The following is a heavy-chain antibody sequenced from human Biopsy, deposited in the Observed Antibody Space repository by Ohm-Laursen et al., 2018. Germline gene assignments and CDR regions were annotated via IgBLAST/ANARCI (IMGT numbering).Heavy chain of an antibody. V-gene: IGHV4-61*01. CDR2: IFYSGTT. CDR3: ARDRGYYSDRTVPGYFDL. Sequence: SDTLSLTCTVSGGSVNTYNFYWTWIRQPPGKGLEWIGYIFYSGTTKYNPSLERRVRVSLDTANNQFSLKLRSVTAADTATYYCARDRGYYSDRTVPGYFDLWGRGTLVTVSS. CDR1: GGSVNTYNFY. J-gene: IGHJ2*01. D-gene: IGHD3-22*01.